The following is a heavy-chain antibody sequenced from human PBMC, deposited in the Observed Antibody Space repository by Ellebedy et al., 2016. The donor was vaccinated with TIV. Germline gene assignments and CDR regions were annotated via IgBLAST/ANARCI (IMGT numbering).Heavy chain of an antibody. V-gene: IGHV1-18*01. J-gene: IGHJ5*02. CDR2: ISVYNGNT. Sequence: AASVKVSCKASGYTFTSYGISWVRQAPGQGLEWMGWISVYNGNTNYAQKLRGRVTMTTDTSTSTAYMELRSLRSDDTAVYYCARVAGRYWFDPWGQGTLVTVSS. D-gene: IGHD3-9*01. CDR3: ARVAGRYWFDP. CDR1: GYTFTSYG.